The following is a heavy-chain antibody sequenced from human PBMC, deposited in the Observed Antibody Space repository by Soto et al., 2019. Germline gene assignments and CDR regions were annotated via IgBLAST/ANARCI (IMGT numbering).Heavy chain of an antibody. J-gene: IGHJ3*02. Sequence: RGSLRLSCAASGFTFSSYSMNWVRQAPGKGLEWVSSISSSSSYIYYADSVKGPFTISRDNAKNSLYLQMNSLRAEDTAVYYCARDGVVGGDYQGYAFDIWGQGTMVTVSS. CDR3: ARDGVVGGDYQGYAFDI. D-gene: IGHD4-17*01. V-gene: IGHV3-21*01. CDR2: ISSSSSYI. CDR1: GFTFSSYS.